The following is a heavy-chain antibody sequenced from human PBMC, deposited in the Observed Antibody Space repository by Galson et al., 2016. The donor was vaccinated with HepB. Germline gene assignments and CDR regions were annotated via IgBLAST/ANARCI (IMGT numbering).Heavy chain of an antibody. D-gene: IGHD3/OR15-3a*01. CDR1: GFTFSTYA. Sequence: SLRLSCAASGFTFSTYAMNWVRQAPGKGLEWVSEISARGGNTYYADSVRGRFTISRDNSMNTVYLQMDSLRSEDTAVYYCRTRTVFGLRITDHWGQGTLVTVSS. CDR2: ISARGGNT. V-gene: IGHV3-23*01. J-gene: IGHJ5*02. CDR3: RTRTVFGLRITDH.